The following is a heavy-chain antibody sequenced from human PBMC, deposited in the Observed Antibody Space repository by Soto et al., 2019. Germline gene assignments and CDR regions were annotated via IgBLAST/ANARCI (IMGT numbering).Heavy chain of an antibody. Sequence: FKLVQSGADLREPGASVKVSCKASGSTFTSYPVNWVRQAPGQGLKWMGWINAGNGDTGHSQKFQGRFTFTRDTTASSLYTEQSSLTSEDTAVDYCARKDSSGACIAYFDHWGQGTVVTVSS. J-gene: IGHJ4*02. CDR2: INAGNGDT. CDR1: GSTFTSYP. D-gene: IGHD2-21*01. V-gene: IGHV1-3*01. CDR3: ARKDSSGACIAYFDH.